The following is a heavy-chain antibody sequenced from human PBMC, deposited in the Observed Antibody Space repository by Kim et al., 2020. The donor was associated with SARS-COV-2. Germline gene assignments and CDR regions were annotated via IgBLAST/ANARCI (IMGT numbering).Heavy chain of an antibody. Sequence: PSLKSRVTISVDTSKNQFSLKLSSVTAADTAVYYCARGLNYYDSSALWGYWGQGTLVTVSS. D-gene: IGHD3-22*01. V-gene: IGHV4-34*01. CDR3: ARGLNYYDSSALWGY. J-gene: IGHJ4*02.